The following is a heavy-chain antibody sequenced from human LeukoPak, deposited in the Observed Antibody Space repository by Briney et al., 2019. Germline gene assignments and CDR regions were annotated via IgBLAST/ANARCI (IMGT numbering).Heavy chain of an antibody. Sequence: SETLSLTCAVYGGSFSGYYWSWIRQPPGKGLEWIGEINHSGSTNYNPSLKSRVTISVDTSKNQFSLKLSFVTAADTAVYYCARGVILWFGEPTPYYFDYWGQGTLVTVSS. CDR3: ARGVILWFGEPTPYYFDY. CDR2: INHSGST. D-gene: IGHD3-10*01. J-gene: IGHJ4*02. CDR1: GGSFSGYY. V-gene: IGHV4-34*01.